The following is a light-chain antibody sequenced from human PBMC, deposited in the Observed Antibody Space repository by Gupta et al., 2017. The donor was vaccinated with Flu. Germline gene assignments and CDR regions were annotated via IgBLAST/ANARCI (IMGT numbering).Light chain of an antibody. Sequence: DIVMTQSPDSLAVSLGERATINCKPSQSGLYSSNNKNYLAWYQQKPGQPPKLLIYWASTRESGVPDRFSGRGSGTDFSLTISSLQAEDVAVYYCQQDYSTPWTFGQGTKVEIK. CDR2: WAS. CDR3: QQDYSTPWT. J-gene: IGKJ1*01. CDR1: QSGLYSSNNKNY. V-gene: IGKV4-1*01.